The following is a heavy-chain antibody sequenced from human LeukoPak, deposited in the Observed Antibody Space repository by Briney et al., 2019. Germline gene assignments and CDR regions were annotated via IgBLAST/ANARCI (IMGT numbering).Heavy chain of an antibody. D-gene: IGHD3-10*01. CDR3: ARGNYGSGSYYVVDFDY. CDR2: IYHSGNT. CDR1: GDSIKNYY. V-gene: IGHV4-59*01. Sequence: PSETLSLTCTVSGDSIKNYYWSWIRQSPGKGLEWIGYIYHSGNTNYNPSPKSRHTMSIDTSKNQFSLNLDSVTAADTAVYYCARGNYGSGSYYVVDFDYWGQGTLVTVSS. J-gene: IGHJ4*02.